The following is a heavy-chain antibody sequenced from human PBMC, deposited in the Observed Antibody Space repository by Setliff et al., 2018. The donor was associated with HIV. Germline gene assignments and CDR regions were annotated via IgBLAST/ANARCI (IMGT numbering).Heavy chain of an antibody. CDR2: INPNMGDT. Sequence: GASVKVSCKASGYKFTGHHIQWMRQAPGQGLEWMGRINPNMGDTQYAQKFQGRIIMTRDTSINTVYMELSSLTSDGTALYYCARQDIPTGYYLFDYWGQGTQVTVSS. D-gene: IGHD3-9*01. J-gene: IGHJ4*02. CDR3: ARQDIPTGYYLFDY. CDR1: GYKFTGHH. V-gene: IGHV1-2*06.